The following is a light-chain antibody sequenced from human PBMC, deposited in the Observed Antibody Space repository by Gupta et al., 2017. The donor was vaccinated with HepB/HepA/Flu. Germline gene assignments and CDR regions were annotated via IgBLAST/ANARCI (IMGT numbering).Light chain of an antibody. V-gene: IGKV3-11*01. CDR2: DAS. CDR3: QQRSNWPKWT. CDR1: QSVSNY. Sequence: EIVLTQSPATLSLSPGERATLSCRASQSVSNYLAWYQQKPGQAPRLLIYDASNRATGIPARFSGSGFGKDFTLTTSSREPEDFAVYYCQQRSNWPKWTFGQGTKVEIK. J-gene: IGKJ1*01.